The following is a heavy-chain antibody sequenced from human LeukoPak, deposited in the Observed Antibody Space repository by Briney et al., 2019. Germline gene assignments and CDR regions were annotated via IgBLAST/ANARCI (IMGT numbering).Heavy chain of an antibody. V-gene: IGHV4-59*11. CDR1: GGSISSHY. D-gene: IGHD1-7*01. J-gene: IGHJ5*02. Sequence: PSETLSLTCTVSGGSISSHYWSWIRQPPGKGLEWIGYIYYSGSTNYNPSLKSRVTISVDTSKNQFSLKLSSVTAADTAVYYCARDNKGWNYVVGWFDPWGQGTLVTVSS. CDR2: IYYSGST. CDR3: ARDNKGWNYVVGWFDP.